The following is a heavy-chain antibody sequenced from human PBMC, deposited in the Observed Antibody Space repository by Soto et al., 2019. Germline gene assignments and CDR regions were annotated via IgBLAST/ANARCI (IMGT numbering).Heavy chain of an antibody. CDR3: ARGFWVVVDVLNYGMDV. CDR1: GFTFSSYW. CDR2: IKSDGSWA. Sequence: PGGSLRLSCAASGFTFSSYWMHWVRQAPGKGLEWVSRIKSDGSWALYADSMEGRLTISRDNAKNTLYLQMNSLRAEDTAVYYCARGFWVVVDVLNYGMDVWGQGTTVTVSS. D-gene: IGHD2-15*01. J-gene: IGHJ6*02. V-gene: IGHV3-74*01.